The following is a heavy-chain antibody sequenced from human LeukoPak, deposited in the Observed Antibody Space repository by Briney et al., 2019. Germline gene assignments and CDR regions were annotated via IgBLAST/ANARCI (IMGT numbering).Heavy chain of an antibody. V-gene: IGHV4-59*08. J-gene: IGHJ4*02. CDR3: ARRGYSGYERFDY. D-gene: IGHD5-12*01. Sequence: SETLSLTCPVSGGSISGYYWNWIRQPPGKGLEWIGYIYYTGSTNYNPSLKSRVTISVDTSKNQFSLKLSSVTAADTAVYYCARRGYSGYERFDYWGQGTLVTVSA. CDR1: GGSISGYY. CDR2: IYYTGST.